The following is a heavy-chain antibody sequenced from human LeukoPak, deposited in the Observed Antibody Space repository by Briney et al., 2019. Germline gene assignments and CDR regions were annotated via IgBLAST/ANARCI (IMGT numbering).Heavy chain of an antibody. CDR1: GGTFSSYA. J-gene: IGHJ4*02. CDR3: ARSRYCSSTSCYGEYYFDY. CDR2: IIPIFGTA. V-gene: IGHV1-69*01. D-gene: IGHD2-2*01. Sequence: SVKVSCKASGGTFSSYAISWVRQAPGQGLEWMGGIIPIFGTANYAQKFQGRVTITADESTSTAYMELSSLRPEDTAVYYCARSRYCSSTSCYGEYYFDYWGQGTLVTVSS.